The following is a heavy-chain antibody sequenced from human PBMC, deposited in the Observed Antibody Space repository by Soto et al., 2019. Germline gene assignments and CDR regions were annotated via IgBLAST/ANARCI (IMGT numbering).Heavy chain of an antibody. Sequence: QVQLVQSGAEVKKPGASVKVSCKASGYTFTSYGISWVRQAPGQGLEWMGWISAYNGNTNYAQKLQGRVTMTTDTSTSTAYMELRSLRSDDTAVYYCARDSTVKRWLQLRYYYYGMDVWGQGTTVTVSS. J-gene: IGHJ6*02. CDR3: ARDSTVKRWLQLRYYYYGMDV. V-gene: IGHV1-18*01. CDR2: ISAYNGNT. CDR1: GYTFTSYG. D-gene: IGHD5-12*01.